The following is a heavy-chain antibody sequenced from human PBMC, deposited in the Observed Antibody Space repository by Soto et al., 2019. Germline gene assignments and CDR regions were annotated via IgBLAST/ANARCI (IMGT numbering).Heavy chain of an antibody. CDR2: INAGNGNT. D-gene: IGHD6-13*01. Sequence: QVQLVQSGAEVKKPGASVKVSCKASGYTFTSYAMHWVRQAPGQRLEWMGWINAGNGNTKYSQKFQGRVTITRDTSASTAYMELSSLRSEDTAVYYCARDLRFGIAAAGADERIDYWGQGTLVTVSS. V-gene: IGHV1-3*01. CDR1: GYTFTSYA. J-gene: IGHJ4*02. CDR3: ARDLRFGIAAAGADERIDY.